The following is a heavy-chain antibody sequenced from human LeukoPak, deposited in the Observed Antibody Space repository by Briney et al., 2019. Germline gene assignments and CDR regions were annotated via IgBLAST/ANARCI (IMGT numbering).Heavy chain of an antibody. CDR3: ARDLYSSGWADAFDI. V-gene: IGHV1-2*02. Sequence: ASVKVSCKASGYTFTGYSIHWVRQAPGQGLEWMGWINPNSGDTNYSQKFQGRVSMTRDTSINTAYMELSRLTSDDTAVYYCARDLYSSGWADAFDIWGQGTMVTVSS. J-gene: IGHJ3*02. D-gene: IGHD6-19*01. CDR1: GYTFTGYS. CDR2: INPNSGDT.